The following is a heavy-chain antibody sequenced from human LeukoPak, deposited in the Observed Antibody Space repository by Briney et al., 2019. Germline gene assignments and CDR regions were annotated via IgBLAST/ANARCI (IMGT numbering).Heavy chain of an antibody. J-gene: IGHJ4*02. CDR1: GFTFSSYA. CDR3: AKWGDCDILTSYYGSDY. D-gene: IGHD3-9*01. Sequence: GGSLRLSCAASGFTFSSYAMSWVRQAPGKGLEWVSAIVGSGSSTYYADSVKGRFTISRDNSKNTLYLQLNRLRAEDTAVYYCAKWGDCDILTSYYGSDYWGQGTLVTVSS. CDR2: IVGSGSST. V-gene: IGHV3-23*01.